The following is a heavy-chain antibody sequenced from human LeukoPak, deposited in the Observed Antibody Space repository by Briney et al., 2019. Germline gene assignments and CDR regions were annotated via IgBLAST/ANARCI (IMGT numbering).Heavy chain of an antibody. CDR2: ISSSSSYI. V-gene: IGHV3-21*01. D-gene: IGHD5-18*01. Sequence: PGGSLRLSCAASGFTFSSYSMNWVRQAPGKGLEWVSSISSSSSYIYYADSVKGRFTISRDNSKNTLYVQMTSLRAEDTAVYYCAREGFTEDTPLALDYWGQGTLVTVSS. CDR3: AREGFTEDTPLALDY. CDR1: GFTFSSYS. J-gene: IGHJ4*02.